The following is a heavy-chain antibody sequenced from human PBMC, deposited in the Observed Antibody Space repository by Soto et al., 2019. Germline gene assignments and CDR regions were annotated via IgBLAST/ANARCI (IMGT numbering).Heavy chain of an antibody. V-gene: IGHV1-69*01. CDR3: ARGGELAGWMPFDS. CDR2: TIPLFGTT. CDR1: GGTFNTYG. J-gene: IGHJ4*02. Sequence: QVHLVQSGAEVKKPGSSVKVSCRASGGTFNTYGFNWVRQAPGQGLEWMGGTIPLFGTTTYAHNFQGRVTITADQSTTTDYMEMSGLTSEDTAVYFCARGGELAGWMPFDSWGQGTLVTVSS. D-gene: IGHD6-19*01.